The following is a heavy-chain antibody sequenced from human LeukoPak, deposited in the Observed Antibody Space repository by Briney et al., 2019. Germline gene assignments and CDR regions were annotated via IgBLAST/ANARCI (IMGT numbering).Heavy chain of an antibody. D-gene: IGHD6-19*01. Sequence: TSETLSLTCAVYGGSFSGYYWSWIRQPPGKGLEWIGEINHSGSTNYNPSLKSRVTISVDTSKNQFSLKLSSVTAADTAVYYCARYSSGWYQESNTYYFDYWGQGTLATVSS. CDR1: GGSFSGYY. J-gene: IGHJ4*02. CDR2: INHSGST. V-gene: IGHV4-34*01. CDR3: ARYSSGWYQESNTYYFDY.